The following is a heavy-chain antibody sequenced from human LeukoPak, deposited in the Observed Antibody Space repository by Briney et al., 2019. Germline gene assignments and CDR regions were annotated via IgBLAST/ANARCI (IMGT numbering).Heavy chain of an antibody. D-gene: IGHD6-6*01. CDR2: LYYSGST. V-gene: IGHV4-39*01. J-gene: IGHJ4*02. CDR1: GGSISSSSYY. Sequence: SETLSLTCTVSGGSISSSSYYWGWIRQPPGKGLEWIGSLYYSGSTYYNPSLKSRVTISVDTSKNQFSLKLSSVTAADTAVYYCARQEYSSSAVDCWGQGTLVTVSS. CDR3: ARQEYSSSAVDC.